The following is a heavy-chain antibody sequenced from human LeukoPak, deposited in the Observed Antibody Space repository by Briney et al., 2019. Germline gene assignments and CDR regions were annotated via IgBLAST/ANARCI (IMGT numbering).Heavy chain of an antibody. V-gene: IGHV4-61*02. J-gene: IGHJ6*03. CDR1: GGSISSGSYY. CDR3: AREVGFGYFYYYMDV. Sequence: PSQTLSLTCTVSGGSISSGSYYWRWIRQPAGKGLEWVGRIYTSGSTNYNPSLKSRVTISLDTSKNQFSLKLSSVTAADSAVYYCAREVGFGYFYYYMDVWGKGTTVTVSS. CDR2: IYTSGST. D-gene: IGHD3-10*01.